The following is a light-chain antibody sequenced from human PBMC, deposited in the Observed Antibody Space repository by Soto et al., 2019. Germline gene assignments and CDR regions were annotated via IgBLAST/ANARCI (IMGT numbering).Light chain of an antibody. Sequence: DIPMTQSPSTLSAYVGDRVTITCRASQNIDGWLAWYQQKPGKAPKLLIYDASSLETGVSSRFSGSGSGAEFTLTISSLQPDDFATYYCQQYNDNSFFGQWTKLEIK. V-gene: IGKV1-5*01. CDR2: DAS. CDR1: QNIDGW. J-gene: IGKJ2*01. CDR3: QQYNDNSF.